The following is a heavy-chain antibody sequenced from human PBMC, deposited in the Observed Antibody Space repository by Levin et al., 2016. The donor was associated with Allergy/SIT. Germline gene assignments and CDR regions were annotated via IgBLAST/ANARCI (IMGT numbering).Heavy chain of an antibody. V-gene: IGHV1-3*01. D-gene: IGHD3-3*01. J-gene: IGHJ4*02. CDR2: INAGNGNT. CDR3: ARVGYDFWSGTPFDY. CDR1: GYTFTSYA. Sequence: ASVKVSCKASGYTFTSYAMHWVRQAPGQRLEWMGWINAGNGNTKYSQKFQGRVTITRDTSASTAYMELSSLRSEDTAVYYCARVGYDFWSGTPFDYWGQGTLVTVSS.